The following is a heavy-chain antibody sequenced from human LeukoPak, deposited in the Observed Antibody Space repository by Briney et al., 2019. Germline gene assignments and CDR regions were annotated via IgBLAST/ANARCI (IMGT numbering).Heavy chain of an antibody. V-gene: IGHV3-66*01. D-gene: IGHD5-18*01. CDR2: IYSGGST. J-gene: IGHJ4*02. CDR3: ARDRDTAAFDY. CDR1: GFTFRSHA. Sequence: GGSLRLSCVASGFTFRSHAMHWVRQAPGKGLEWVSVIYSGGSTYYADSVKGRFTISRDNSKNTLYLQMNSLRAEDTAVYYCARDRDTAAFDYWGQGTLVTVSS.